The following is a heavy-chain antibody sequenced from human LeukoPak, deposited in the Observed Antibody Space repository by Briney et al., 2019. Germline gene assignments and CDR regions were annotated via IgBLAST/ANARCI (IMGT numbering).Heavy chain of an antibody. J-gene: IGHJ6*02. CDR2: IYSGGST. CDR1: GFTVSSNY. D-gene: IGHD7-27*01. V-gene: IGHV3-66*01. CDR3: ATYTNWVAGDV. Sequence: PGGSLRLSCAASGFTVSSNYMSWVRQAPGKGLEWVSVIYSGGSTCYADSVKGRFTISRDNSKNTLYLQMDSLRAEDTAVYYCATYTNWVAGDVWGQGTTVSVSS.